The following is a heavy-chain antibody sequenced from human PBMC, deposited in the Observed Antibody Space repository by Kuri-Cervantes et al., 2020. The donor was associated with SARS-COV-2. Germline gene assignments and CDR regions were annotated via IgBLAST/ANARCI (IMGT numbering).Heavy chain of an antibody. CDR3: ARRAYGEQVDYYYMDV. CDR2: IYPGDSDT. J-gene: IGHJ6*03. CDR1: GYSFTNYW. Sequence: GESLKISCKGSGYSFTNYWIAWVRQMPGKGLEWMGIIYPGDSDTKYSPSFQGQVTISADKSISTAFLQWSSLKASDTAMYYCARRAYGEQVDYYYMDVWGKGTTVT. V-gene: IGHV5-51*01. D-gene: IGHD4-17*01.